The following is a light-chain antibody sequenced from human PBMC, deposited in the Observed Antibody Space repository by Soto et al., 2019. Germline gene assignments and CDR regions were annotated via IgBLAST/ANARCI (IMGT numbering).Light chain of an antibody. CDR3: LQLDSYPIT. V-gene: IGKV1-17*03. J-gene: IGKJ5*01. CDR2: GAS. Sequence: DIQMTQSPSAMSASVGDRVTITCRASQGISNDLAWFQQKPGKVPKRLIYGASNLQSGVPSRFSGSGSGTEFTLTISSLQPEDFATYYCLQLDSYPITFGQGTRLETK. CDR1: QGISND.